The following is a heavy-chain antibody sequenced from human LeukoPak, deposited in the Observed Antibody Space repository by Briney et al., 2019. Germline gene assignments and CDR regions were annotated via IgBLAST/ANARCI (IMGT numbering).Heavy chain of an antibody. J-gene: IGHJ4*02. CDR3: ARAGYDYGDSFDF. Sequence: ASVTVSCKASGYPFGTYYIHWVRQAPGQGLEWVGCINPKNGATNYTQRFQGRITLTTVTSVTTAYMDLSRLTSDDTAVYFCARAGYDYGDSFDFWGQGTLLTVSS. CDR2: INPKNGAT. V-gene: IGHV1-2*02. D-gene: IGHD4-17*01. CDR1: GYPFGTYY.